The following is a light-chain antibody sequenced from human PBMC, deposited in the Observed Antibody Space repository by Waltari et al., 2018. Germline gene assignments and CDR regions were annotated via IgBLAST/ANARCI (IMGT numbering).Light chain of an antibody. CDR3: ASFISSTSGV. CDR1: SRDVGDYNY. Sequence: QSALTQPDSVSGSPGQTLTISCTGTSRDVGDYNYVSWYQQYPGKAPKVIIYDAINRPAGVSNHFSGSKSGNSASLTISGLQAEDEAHYFCASFISSTSGVFGGGTRLTVL. CDR2: DAI. V-gene: IGLV2-14*03. J-gene: IGLJ2*01.